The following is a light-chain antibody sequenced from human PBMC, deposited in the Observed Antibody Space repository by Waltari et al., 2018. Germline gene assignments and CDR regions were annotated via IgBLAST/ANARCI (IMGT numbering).Light chain of an antibody. J-gene: IGKJ4*01. V-gene: IGKV1-16*01. CDR1: QDINTF. CDR3: QQHDSLSPT. CDR2: GAS. Sequence: DIQMTQSPSSLSASVGDTVTITCRPSQDINTFLAWYQQKPGKAPKRLIHGASTLQSGVPSRFSGSGSGTDFTLTINSLQPEDFATYYCQQHDSLSPTFGGGTKVEIK.